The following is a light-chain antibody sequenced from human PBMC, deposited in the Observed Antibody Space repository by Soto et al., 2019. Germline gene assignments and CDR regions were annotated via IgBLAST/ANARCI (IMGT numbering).Light chain of an antibody. CDR2: EVS. V-gene: IGLV2-14*01. CDR3: SSYTSSSTPFV. Sequence: QSALTQPASVSGSPGQSITISCTGTSSDVGGYNYVSWYQQHPGKAPKLKIYEVSNRPSGVSNRFSGSKSGNTASLTISGLQAADEADYYCSSYTSSSTPFVFGTGTKLTVL. CDR1: SSDVGGYNY. J-gene: IGLJ1*01.